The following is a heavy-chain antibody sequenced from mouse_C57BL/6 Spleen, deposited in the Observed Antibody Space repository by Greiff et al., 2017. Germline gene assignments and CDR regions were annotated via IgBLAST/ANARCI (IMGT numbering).Heavy chain of an antibody. CDR2: INPSSGYT. CDR1: GYTFTSYT. D-gene: IGHD1-1*01. J-gene: IGHJ2*01. Sequence: VQVVESGAELARPGASVKMSCKASGYTFTSYTMHWVKQRPGQGLEWIGYINPSSGYTKYNQKFKDKATLTADKSSSTAYRQLSSLTSEDSAVYYCEREEDYAVFDYWGQGTTLTVSS. CDR3: EREEDYAVFDY. V-gene: IGHV1-4*01.